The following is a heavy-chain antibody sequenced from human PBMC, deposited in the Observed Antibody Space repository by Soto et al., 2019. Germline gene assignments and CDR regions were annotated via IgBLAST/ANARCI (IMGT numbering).Heavy chain of an antibody. CDR1: GGSMIEYF. CDR2: IYYLGST. J-gene: IGHJ4*02. CDR3: ARDGYDGSGSPYPAY. Sequence: SETLSLTCSVSGGSMIEYFWSWILQSPGKGLEWIGYIYYLGSTDYNPSLKSRVTISVDTSKRQFSLRLTSVTAADTAVYYCARDGYDGSGSPYPAYWGPGTQVTVSS. V-gene: IGHV4-59*01. D-gene: IGHD3-10*01.